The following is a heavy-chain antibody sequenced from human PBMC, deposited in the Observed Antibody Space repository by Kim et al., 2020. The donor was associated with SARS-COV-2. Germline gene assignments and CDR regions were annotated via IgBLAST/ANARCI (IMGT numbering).Heavy chain of an antibody. J-gene: IGHJ4*02. CDR3: ARDAYASVAANVLDY. Sequence: KGRFTITRDDSKNTLYLEMNSLRVEDTAVYYCARDAYASVAANVLDYWGQGTLITVSS. D-gene: IGHD1-26*01. V-gene: IGHV3-11*06.